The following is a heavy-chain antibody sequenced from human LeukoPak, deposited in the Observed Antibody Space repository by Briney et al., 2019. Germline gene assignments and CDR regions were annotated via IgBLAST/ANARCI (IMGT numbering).Heavy chain of an antibody. Sequence: PSETLSLTCTVSGGSISSYYWSWIRQPPGKGLEWIGYIYYSGSTNYNPSLKSRVTISVDTSKNQFSLKLSSVTAADTAVYYCARRLTSFGVVSHFDYWGQGTLVTVSS. CDR2: IYYSGST. J-gene: IGHJ4*02. CDR1: GGSISSYY. CDR3: ARRLTSFGVVSHFDY. V-gene: IGHV4-59*01. D-gene: IGHD3-3*01.